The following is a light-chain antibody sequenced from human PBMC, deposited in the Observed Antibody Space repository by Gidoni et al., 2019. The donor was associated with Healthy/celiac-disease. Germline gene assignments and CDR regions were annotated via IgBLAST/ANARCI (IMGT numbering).Light chain of an antibody. CDR1: SLRSYY. V-gene: IGLV3-19*01. CDR2: GKN. CDR3: NSRDSSGNLWV. Sequence: SSELTQDPAVSVALGQTVRITCQGDSLRSYYASWDQQKTGQAPVLVIYGKNNRPSGIPDRFSGSSSGNTASLTITGAQAEDEADYYCNSRDSSGNLWVFGGGTKLTVL. J-gene: IGLJ3*02.